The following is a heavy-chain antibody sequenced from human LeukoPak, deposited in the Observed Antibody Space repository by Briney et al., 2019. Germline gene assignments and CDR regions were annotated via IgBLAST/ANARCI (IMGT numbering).Heavy chain of an antibody. J-gene: IGHJ4*02. CDR2: ISSDGGST. V-gene: IGHV3-64*01. Sequence: PGGSLRLSCAASGFTFSSYNMHWVRQAPGKGLEYVSTISSDGGSTYYANSVKGRFTISRDNSKNTLYLQMGSLRAEDTAVYYCARGGCGGDCYLDYWGQGTLVTVSS. CDR3: ARGGCGGDCYLDY. CDR1: GFTFSSYN. D-gene: IGHD2-21*02.